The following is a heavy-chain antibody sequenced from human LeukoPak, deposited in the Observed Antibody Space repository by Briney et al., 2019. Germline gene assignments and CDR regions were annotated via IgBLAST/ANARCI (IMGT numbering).Heavy chain of an antibody. D-gene: IGHD4-17*01. CDR1: GGSISSGGYY. CDR3: TRDDYGSFHAFDI. J-gene: IGHJ3*02. V-gene: IGHV4-31*03. CDR2: IYYSGST. Sequence: SETLSLTCTVSGGSISSGGYYWSWIRQHPGKGLEWIGYIYYSGSTYYNPSLKSRVTISVDTSKNQSSLKLSSVTAADTAVYYCTRDDYGSFHAFDIWGQGTMVTVSS.